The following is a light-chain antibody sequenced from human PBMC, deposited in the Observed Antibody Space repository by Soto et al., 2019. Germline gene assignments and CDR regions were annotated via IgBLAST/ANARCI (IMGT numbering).Light chain of an antibody. CDR1: SSNIGAGYD. Sequence: QSVLTQPPSVSGAPGQSVTISCTGSSSNIGAGYDVHWYQQLPGTAPKLLIYGNINRPSGVPDRFSASKSATSASLAITGLQAEDEADYYCQSYDSRLSGLYVFGTGTKVTVL. J-gene: IGLJ1*01. CDR2: GNI. CDR3: QSYDSRLSGLYV. V-gene: IGLV1-40*01.